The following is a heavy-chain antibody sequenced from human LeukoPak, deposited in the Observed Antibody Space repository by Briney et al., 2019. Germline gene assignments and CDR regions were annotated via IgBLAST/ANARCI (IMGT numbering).Heavy chain of an antibody. Sequence: PGGSLRLSCAASGFTFSSYGMHWVRQAPGKGLEWVAVISYDGSNKYYADSVKGRFTISRDNSKNTLYLQMNSLRAEDTAVYYCAKDDRSGSYVPGDYWGQGTLVTVSS. CDR2: ISYDGSNK. CDR3: AKDDRSGSYVPGDY. CDR1: GFTFSSYG. J-gene: IGHJ4*02. V-gene: IGHV3-30*18. D-gene: IGHD3-10*01.